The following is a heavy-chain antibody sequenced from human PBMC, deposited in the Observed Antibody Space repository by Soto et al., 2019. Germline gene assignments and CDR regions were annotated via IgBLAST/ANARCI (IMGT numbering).Heavy chain of an antibody. CDR1: GFTFSSYG. CDR3: AKPLLQPSENRASLGGSFDY. D-gene: IGHD3-16*01. J-gene: IGHJ4*02. CDR2: ISYDGSNK. Sequence: GGSLRLSCAASGFTFSSYGMHWVRQAPGKGLEWVAVISYDGSNKYYADSVKGRFTTSRDNSKNTLYLQMNSLRAEDTAVYYCAKPLLQPSENRASLGGSFDYPGQGTLVTLPS. V-gene: IGHV3-30*18.